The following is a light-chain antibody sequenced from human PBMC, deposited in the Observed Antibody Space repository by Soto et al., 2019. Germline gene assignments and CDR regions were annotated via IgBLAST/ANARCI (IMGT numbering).Light chain of an antibody. J-gene: IGKJ2*01. CDR1: QSISSY. CDR2: AAS. CDR3: QESYRTPAT. V-gene: IGKV1-39*01. Sequence: DIQMTQSPSSLSASVGDRVTITCRASQSISSYLNWYQQKPAKAPKLLIYAASSLQSGVPSRFRRSASGIDLTLTNSSLQPEDFATYYCQESYRTPATFGEGTKLEI.